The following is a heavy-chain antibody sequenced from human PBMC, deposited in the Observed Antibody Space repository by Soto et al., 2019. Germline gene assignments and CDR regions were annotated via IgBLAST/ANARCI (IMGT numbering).Heavy chain of an antibody. Sequence: ASVKVSCKASGGTFSSYAISWVRQAPGQGLEWMGGIIPIFGTANYAQKFQGRVTITADESTSTAYMELSSLRSEDTAVYYCARGSRDGYNFYIDYWGQGTLVTVSS. CDR1: GGTFSSYA. V-gene: IGHV1-69*13. D-gene: IGHD5-12*01. J-gene: IGHJ4*02. CDR3: ARGSRDGYNFYIDY. CDR2: IIPIFGTA.